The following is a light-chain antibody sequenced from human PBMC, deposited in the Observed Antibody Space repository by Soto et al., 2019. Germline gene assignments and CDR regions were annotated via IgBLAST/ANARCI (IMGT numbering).Light chain of an antibody. J-gene: IGKJ2*01. CDR1: QSINRW. CDR2: NAS. Sequence: DIQLAQSPATLSLSPGDRATLTCRASQSINRWLAWYQQKPGQAPKLLIYNASSLGSGVPSRFSGGGFGTEFSLSISSLQPDDFAAYYCQQYSTYPYMFGQGTKVDIK. CDR3: QQYSTYPYM. V-gene: IGKV1-5*03.